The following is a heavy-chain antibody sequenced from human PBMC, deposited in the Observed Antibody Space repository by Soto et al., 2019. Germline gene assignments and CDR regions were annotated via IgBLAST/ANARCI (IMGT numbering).Heavy chain of an antibody. D-gene: IGHD1-1*01. CDR3: ARGRYGDY. J-gene: IGHJ4*02. CDR1: GYGFTTYG. CDR2: ISAHNGNT. Sequence: QVPLVQSGAEVKKPGPSVKVSCKGSGYGFTTYGITWVRRAPGQGLEWLAWISAHNGNTNYAQKLQGRVTVTRDTSTSTAYMELRSLRSDDTAVYYCARGRYGDYWGQGALVTVSS. V-gene: IGHV1-18*01.